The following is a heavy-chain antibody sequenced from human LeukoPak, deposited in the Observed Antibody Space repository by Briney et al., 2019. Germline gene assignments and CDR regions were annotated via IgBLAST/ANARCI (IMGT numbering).Heavy chain of an antibody. D-gene: IGHD5-12*01. CDR1: GFTVSSTY. CDR2: LYSGGST. J-gene: IGHJ6*04. Sequence: GGSLRLSCAASGFTVSSTYMTWVRQAPGKGLEWVSVLYSGGSTYYADSVKGRFTISRDNSKNTLYLEMNSLRGEDTAVYYCARDLTSNSGYVTNYGMDVWGKGTTVTVSS. CDR3: ARDLTSNSGYVTNYGMDV. V-gene: IGHV3-53*01.